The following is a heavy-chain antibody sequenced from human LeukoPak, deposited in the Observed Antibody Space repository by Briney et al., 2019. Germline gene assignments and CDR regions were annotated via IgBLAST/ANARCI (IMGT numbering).Heavy chain of an antibody. CDR2: IYSGGST. CDR3: AKDRAETLTVTANWFDP. J-gene: IGHJ5*02. V-gene: IGHV3-53*05. CDR1: GFTVSSNY. D-gene: IGHD4-17*01. Sequence: GGSLRLSSAASGFTVSSNYMSWVRQAPGKGLEWVSVIYSGGSTYYADSVKGRFTISRDNSKNTLYLQMNSLRAEDTAVYYCAKDRAETLTVTANWFDPWGQGTLVTVSS.